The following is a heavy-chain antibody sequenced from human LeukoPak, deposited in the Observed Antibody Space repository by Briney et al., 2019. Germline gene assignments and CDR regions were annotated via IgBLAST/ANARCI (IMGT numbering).Heavy chain of an antibody. CDR3: ARPHDYGVETSGAFDI. J-gene: IGHJ3*02. V-gene: IGHV4-39*01. CDR2: IYYSGST. CDR1: GGSISSSTYY. Sequence: PSETLSLTCTVSGGSISSSTYYWGWIRQPPGKGLEWIGSIYYSGSTHYNPSLKSRVPISVDTSKNQFSLKLSSVTAADTAVYYCARPHDYGVETSGAFDIWGQGRMVIVSS. D-gene: IGHD4-17*01.